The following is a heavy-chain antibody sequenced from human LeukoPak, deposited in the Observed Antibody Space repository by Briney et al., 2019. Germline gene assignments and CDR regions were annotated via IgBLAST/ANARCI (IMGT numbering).Heavy chain of an antibody. CDR3: ARDVIGGVIANYFDY. V-gene: IGHV3-11*01. CDR1: GFTFSDYY. Sequence: NSGGSLRLSCAASGFTFSDYYMSRIRQAPGKGLEWVSYISSSGSTIYYADSVKGRFTISRDNAKNSLYLQMNSLRAEDTAVYYCARDVIGGVIANYFDYWGQGTLVTVSS. J-gene: IGHJ4*02. CDR2: ISSSGSTI. D-gene: IGHD3-16*02.